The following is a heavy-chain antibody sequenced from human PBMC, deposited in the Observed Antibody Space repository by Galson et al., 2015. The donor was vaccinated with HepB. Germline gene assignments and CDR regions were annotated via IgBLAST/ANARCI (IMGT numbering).Heavy chain of an antibody. CDR3: ARDDGLAEYQLLDAFDI. D-gene: IGHD2-2*01. Sequence: YLRLSCAASGFTFSSYSVNWVRQAPGKGLEWVSYISSSSSTIYYADSVKGRFTISRDNAKNSLYLQMNSLRDEDTAVYYCARDDGLAEYQLLDAFDIWGQGTMVTVSS. CDR2: ISSSSSTI. J-gene: IGHJ3*02. V-gene: IGHV3-48*02. CDR1: GFTFSSYS.